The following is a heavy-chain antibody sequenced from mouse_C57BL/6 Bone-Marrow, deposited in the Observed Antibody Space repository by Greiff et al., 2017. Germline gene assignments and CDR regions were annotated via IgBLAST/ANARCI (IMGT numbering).Heavy chain of an antibody. D-gene: IGHD1-1*01. Sequence: VQLQQSGAELVKPGASVKVSCKASGYTFTSYWMHWVKQRPGQGLEWIGRIHPSDSGTNYNQKFKGKATLTVDKSSSTAYMHLSSLTSEDSAVYYCAIPLYGSSWYAMDYWGQGTSVTVSS. CDR2: IHPSDSGT. CDR3: AIPLYGSSWYAMDY. V-gene: IGHV1-74*01. CDR1: GYTFTSYW. J-gene: IGHJ4*01.